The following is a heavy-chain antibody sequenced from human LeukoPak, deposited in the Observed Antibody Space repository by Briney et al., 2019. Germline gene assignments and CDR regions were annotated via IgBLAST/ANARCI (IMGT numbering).Heavy chain of an antibody. Sequence: GGSLRLSCTASGFTFSSYSMNWVRQAPGKGLEWVSYIGSSSGTIYYADSVKGRFTISRDNANNSLYLQMNSLRADDTAVYYCAKVRWGHRELLLALDYWGQGTLVTVSS. CDR3: AKVRWGHRELLLALDY. CDR2: IGSSSGTI. D-gene: IGHD1-26*01. V-gene: IGHV3-48*01. J-gene: IGHJ4*02. CDR1: GFTFSSYS.